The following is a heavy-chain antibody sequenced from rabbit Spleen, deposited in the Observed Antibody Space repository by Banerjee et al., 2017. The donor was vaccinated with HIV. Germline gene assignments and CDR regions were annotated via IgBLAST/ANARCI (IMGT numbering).Heavy chain of an antibody. Sequence: QQLEESGGDLVKPGASLTLTCTASGVSFSSSSYMCWVRQAPGKGLEWIASIYVGSSDSTYSAPWAKGRFTISKTSSTTVTLQMTSLTVADTATYFCARSGYVGWGGDGDLMGKKLWGQGTLVTVS. V-gene: IGHV1S40*01. CDR2: IYVGSSDST. CDR3: ARSGYVGWGGDGDLMGKKL. D-gene: IGHD4-1*01. J-gene: IGHJ4*01. CDR1: GVSFSSSSY.